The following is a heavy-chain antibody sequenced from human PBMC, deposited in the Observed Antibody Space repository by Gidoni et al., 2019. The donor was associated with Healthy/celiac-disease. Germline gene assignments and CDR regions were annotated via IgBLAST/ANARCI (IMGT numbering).Heavy chain of an antibody. CDR3: ARDGCSSTSCYPDAFDI. V-gene: IGHV1-69*01. CDR1: GGTFSSYA. J-gene: IGHJ3*02. CDR2: IIPIFGTA. D-gene: IGHD2-2*01. Sequence: QVQLVQSGAEVKKPGSSVKVSCKASGGTFSSYAISWVRQAPGQGLEWMGGIIPIFGTANYAQKFQGRVTITADESTSTAYMDLSSLRSEDTAVYYCARDGCSSTSCYPDAFDIWGQGTMVTVSS.